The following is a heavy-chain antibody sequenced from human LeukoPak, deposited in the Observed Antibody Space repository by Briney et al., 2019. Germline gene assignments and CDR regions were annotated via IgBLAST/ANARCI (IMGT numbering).Heavy chain of an antibody. CDR3: ARQRWVGDAFDI. CDR1: GGSSSSYY. Sequence: PSETLSLTCTVSGGSSSSYYWSWIRQPPGKGLEWIGYIYYSGSTNYNPSLKSRVTISVDTSKNQFSLKLSSVTAADTAVYYCARQRWVGDAFDIWGQGTMVTVSS. V-gene: IGHV4-59*01. CDR2: IYYSGST. D-gene: IGHD1-26*01. J-gene: IGHJ3*02.